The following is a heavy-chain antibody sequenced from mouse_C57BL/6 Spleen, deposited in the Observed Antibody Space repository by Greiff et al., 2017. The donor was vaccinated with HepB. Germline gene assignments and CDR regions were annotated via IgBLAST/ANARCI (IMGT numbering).Heavy chain of an antibody. CDR2: IYPGDGDT. CDR1: GYAFSSYW. D-gene: IGHD2-4*01. V-gene: IGHV1-80*01. CDR3: ARGDYDAFPFAY. Sequence: VQLQQSGAELVKPGASVKISCKASGYAFSSYWMNWVKQRPGKGLEWIGQIYPGDGDTNYNGKFKGKAALTADKSSSTAYMQLSSLTSEDSAVYFCARGDYDAFPFAYWGQGTLVTVSA. J-gene: IGHJ3*01.